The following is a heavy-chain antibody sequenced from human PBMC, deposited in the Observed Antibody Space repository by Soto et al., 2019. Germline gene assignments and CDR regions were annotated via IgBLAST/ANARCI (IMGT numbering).Heavy chain of an antibody. CDR2: ISSSSSYI. J-gene: IGHJ6*03. D-gene: IGHD2-15*01. CDR1: GFTFSSYS. V-gene: IGHV3-21*01. CDR3: ARDHPVVARCCYYYMDV. Sequence: GGSLRLSCAASGFTFSSYSMNWVRQAPGKGLEWVSSISSSSSYIYYADSVKGRFTISRDNAKNSLYLQMNSLRAEDTAVYYCARDHPVVARCCYYYMDVWGKGTTGTVSS.